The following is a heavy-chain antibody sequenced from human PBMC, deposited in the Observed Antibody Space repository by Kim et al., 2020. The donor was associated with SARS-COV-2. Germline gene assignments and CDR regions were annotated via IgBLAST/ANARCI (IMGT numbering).Heavy chain of an antibody. CDR3: AKCHSNWGNDAFDI. D-gene: IGHD3-16*01. V-gene: IGHV3-23*01. Sequence: GGSLRLSCAASGFTFSNYAMSWVRQAPGKGLEWVSYIRGGGAGTLYADSVKGRCTISRDNSRNTLSLQLHSLRAEDTAIYYCAKCHSNWGNDAFDIWGLGTMVTVSS. J-gene: IGHJ3*02. CDR2: IRGGGAGT. CDR1: GFTFSNYA.